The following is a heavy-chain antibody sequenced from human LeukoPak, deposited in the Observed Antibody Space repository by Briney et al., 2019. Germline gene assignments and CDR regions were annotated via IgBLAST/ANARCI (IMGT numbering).Heavy chain of an antibody. CDR3: ARTPYSSSWFDNWFDP. J-gene: IGHJ5*02. CDR2: IYPGDSDT. V-gene: IGHV5-51*01. CDR1: GYSFASYW. D-gene: IGHD6-13*01. Sequence: GESLKISCKGSGYSFASYWIGWVRQMPGKGLEWMGIIYPGDSDTRYSPSFQGQVTISADKSISTAYLQWSSLKASDTAMYYCARTPYSSSWFDNWFDPWGQGTLVTVSS.